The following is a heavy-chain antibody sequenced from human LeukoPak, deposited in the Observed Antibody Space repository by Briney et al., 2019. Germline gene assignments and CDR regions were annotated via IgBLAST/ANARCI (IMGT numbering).Heavy chain of an antibody. J-gene: IGHJ5*02. CDR2: ISVSGGST. CDR1: GFTFSSNG. V-gene: IGHV3-23*01. Sequence: GGSLRLSCAASGFTFSSNGMSWVRQAPGKGLEWVSSISVSGGSTYYADSVKGRFTISRDNSKNTLHLQMNSLRAEDTAVYYCAREYEGYCSGGSCFRGTYNCFDPWGQGTLVTVSS. CDR3: AREYEGYCSGGSCFRGTYNCFDP. D-gene: IGHD2-15*01.